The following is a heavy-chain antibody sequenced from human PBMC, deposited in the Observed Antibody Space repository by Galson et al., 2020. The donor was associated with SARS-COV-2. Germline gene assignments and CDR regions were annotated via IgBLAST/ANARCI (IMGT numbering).Heavy chain of an antibody. V-gene: IGHV5-51*01. Sequence: GESPQISCKGSGYRFTRYWIGWVRQMPGKGLGWLGIIYPGDSDTRYSPSFQGQVTISADKSISTAYLQWSSLKASDTAMYDCASTVTPEPYNFDYWGQGTLVTVSS. CDR3: ASTVTPEPYNFDY. CDR1: GYRFTRYW. J-gene: IGHJ4*02. CDR2: IYPGDSDT. D-gene: IGHD4-17*01.